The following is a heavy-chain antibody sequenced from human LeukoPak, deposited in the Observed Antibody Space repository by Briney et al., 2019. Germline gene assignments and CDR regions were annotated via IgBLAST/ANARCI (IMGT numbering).Heavy chain of an antibody. CDR3: ASIRGSYYYYMDV. CDR2: IYHSGST. D-gene: IGHD3-10*01. J-gene: IGHJ6*03. V-gene: IGHV4-59*04. CDR1: GGSISSYY. Sequence: PSETLSLTCTVSGGSISSYYWGWIRQPPGKGLEWIGSIYHSGSTYYNPSPKSRVTISVDTSKNQFSLKLSSVTAADTAVYYCASIRGSYYYYMDVWGKGTTVTVSS.